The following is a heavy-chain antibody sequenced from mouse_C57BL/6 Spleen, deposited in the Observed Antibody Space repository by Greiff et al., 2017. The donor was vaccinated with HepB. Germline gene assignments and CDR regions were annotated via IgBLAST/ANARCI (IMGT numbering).Heavy chain of an antibody. V-gene: IGHV1-69*01. J-gene: IGHJ2*01. D-gene: IGHD2-4*01. Sequence: QVQLKQSGAELVMPGASVKLSCKASGYTFTSYWMHWVKQRPGQGLEWIGEIDPSDSYTNYNQKFKGKSTLTVDKSSSTAYMQLSSLTSEDSAVYYCARLGYDYDDYWGQGTTLTVSS. CDR1: GYTFTSYW. CDR3: ARLGYDYDDY. CDR2: IDPSDSYT.